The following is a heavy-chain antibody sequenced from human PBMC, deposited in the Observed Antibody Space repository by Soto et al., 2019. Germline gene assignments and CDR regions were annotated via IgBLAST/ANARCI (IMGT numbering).Heavy chain of an antibody. J-gene: IGHJ4*02. Sequence: GGSLRLSCAASGFTFSSYSMNWVRQAPGKGLEWVSYISSSSSTIYYADSVKGRFTISSDNAKNSLYLQMSSLRAEDTAVYYCARPYYYGSGSYGGQDYWGQGTLVTVSS. CDR3: ARPYYYGSGSYGGQDY. V-gene: IGHV3-48*01. CDR2: ISSSSSTI. CDR1: GFTFSSYS. D-gene: IGHD3-10*01.